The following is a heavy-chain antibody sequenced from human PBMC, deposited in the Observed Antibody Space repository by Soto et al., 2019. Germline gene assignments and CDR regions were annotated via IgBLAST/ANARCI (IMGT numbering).Heavy chain of an antibody. CDR2: IKQDGSEK. J-gene: IGHJ4*02. D-gene: IGHD4-17*01. CDR3: ARVYGDPPQDFDY. Sequence: GGSLRLSCAASGFTFSSYWMSWVRQAPGKGLEWVANIKQDGSEKYYVDSVKGRFTISRDNAKNSLYLQMNSLRAEDTAVYYCARVYGDPPQDFDYWGQGTLVTVSS. V-gene: IGHV3-7*05. CDR1: GFTFSSYW.